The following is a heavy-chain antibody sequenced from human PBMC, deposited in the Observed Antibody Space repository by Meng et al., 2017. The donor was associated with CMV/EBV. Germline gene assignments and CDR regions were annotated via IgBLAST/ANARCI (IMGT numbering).Heavy chain of an antibody. J-gene: IGHJ4*02. D-gene: IGHD1-1*01. Sequence: SGGTFCSYTISWVRQAPGQGLEWMGRIIPILGIANYAQKFQGRVTITADKSTSTAYMELSSLRSEDTAVYYCARGGSRGGTSNFDYWGQGTLVTVSS. CDR1: GGTFCSYT. V-gene: IGHV1-69*02. CDR2: IIPILGIA. CDR3: ARGGSRGGTSNFDY.